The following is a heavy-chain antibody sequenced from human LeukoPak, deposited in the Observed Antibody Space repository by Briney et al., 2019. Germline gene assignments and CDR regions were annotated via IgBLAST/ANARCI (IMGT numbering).Heavy chain of an antibody. J-gene: IGHJ4*02. Sequence: SETLSLTCTVSGGSISSYYWSWIRQPPGKGLEWIGYIYYSGSTYYNPSLKSRVTISVDTSKNQFSLKLSSVTAADTAVYYCARYNYYDSSGYLFDYWGQGTLVTVSS. CDR1: GGSISSYY. CDR2: IYYSGST. D-gene: IGHD3-22*01. V-gene: IGHV4-59*08. CDR3: ARYNYYDSSGYLFDY.